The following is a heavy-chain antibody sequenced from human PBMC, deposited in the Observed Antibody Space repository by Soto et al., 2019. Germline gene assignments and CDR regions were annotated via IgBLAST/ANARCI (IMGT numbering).Heavy chain of an antibody. CDR3: ATCSWSLIPPDY. J-gene: IGHJ4*02. V-gene: IGHV4-34*01. Sequence: QVQLQQWGAGLLKPSETLSLTCAVYGGSFSGYYWSWIRPPPGKGLEWIGEINHSGSTNYNPSLKSRVTISVDTSKSQFSLKVSSVTAADTAVYYCATCSWSLIPPDYWGQGTLVTVSS. CDR1: GGSFSGYY. CDR2: INHSGST. D-gene: IGHD3-10*02.